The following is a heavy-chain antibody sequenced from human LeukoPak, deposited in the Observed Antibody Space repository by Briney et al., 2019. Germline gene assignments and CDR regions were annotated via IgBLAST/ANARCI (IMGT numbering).Heavy chain of an antibody. V-gene: IGHV4-59*01. J-gene: IGHJ3*02. Sequence: PSETLSLTCTVSGGSISSYYWSWIRQPPGKGLEWIGSIYYSGSTNYNPSLKSRVTISVDTSKNQFSLKQSSVTAADTAVYYCARAAAAGDAFDIWGQGTMVTVSS. CDR2: IYYSGST. D-gene: IGHD6-13*01. CDR3: ARAAAAGDAFDI. CDR1: GGSISSYY.